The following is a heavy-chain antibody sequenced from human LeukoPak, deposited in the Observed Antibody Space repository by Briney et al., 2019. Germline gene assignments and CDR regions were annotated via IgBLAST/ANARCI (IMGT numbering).Heavy chain of an antibody. Sequence: ASVNVSCKAFGYTFTSNYMHWVRQAPGQGPEWMGVISPSGGSTTYGQKFQGRVTLTRDMSTSTDYLELSSLRSEDTAVYYCARDNSVRDEAWWFNPWGQGTLVTVSS. D-gene: IGHD5-24*01. J-gene: IGHJ5*02. CDR1: GYTFTSNY. V-gene: IGHV1-46*01. CDR3: ARDNSVRDEAWWFNP. CDR2: ISPSGGST.